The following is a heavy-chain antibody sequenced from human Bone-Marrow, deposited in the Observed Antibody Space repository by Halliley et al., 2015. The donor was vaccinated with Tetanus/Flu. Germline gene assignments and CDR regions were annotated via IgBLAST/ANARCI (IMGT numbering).Heavy chain of an antibody. V-gene: IGHV4-30-2*06. D-gene: IGHD1-26*01. CDR2: IYASGTS. Sequence: TLSLTCAVSGDSITSTGSSWNWIRQSPGKGLEWIGYIYASGTSYYNPSLERRVTISVDRSKNNFSLKVMSVTAADTAVYYCARGVGPGGYTLDYFDYWGQGSLVTVSS. CDR1: GDSITSTGSS. J-gene: IGHJ4*02. CDR3: ARGVGPGGYTLDYFDY.